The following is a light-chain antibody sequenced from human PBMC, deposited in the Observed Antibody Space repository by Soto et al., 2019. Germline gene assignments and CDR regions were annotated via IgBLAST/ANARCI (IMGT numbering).Light chain of an antibody. CDR1: SSDVGGYNY. J-gene: IGLJ2*01. CDR3: SSYTSSSIPDVV. V-gene: IGLV2-14*01. CDR2: DVS. Sequence: QSALTQPASVSGSPGQSITISCTGTSSDVGGYNYVSWYQQHPGKAPKLMIYDVSNRPSGVSNRFSGSKSGNTASLTISGLQAEDEADYYCSSYTSSSIPDVVFGGGTKRTVL.